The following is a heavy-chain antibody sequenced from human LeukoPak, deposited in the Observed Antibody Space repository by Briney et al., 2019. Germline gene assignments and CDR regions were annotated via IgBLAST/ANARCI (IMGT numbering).Heavy chain of an antibody. CDR3: VKDFGRIRGTPDS. Sequence: GGSLRLSCSASGFVFTIYTMYWVRRAPGKGPEYVSTISGSGNGFSIYYADSVKGRFTISRDDSKSILYLQMNGLRSEDTAVYYCVKDFGRIRGTPDSWGQGTLVTVSS. CDR1: GFVFTIYT. D-gene: IGHD1-26*01. V-gene: IGHV3-64D*06. CDR2: ISGSGNGFSI. J-gene: IGHJ4*02.